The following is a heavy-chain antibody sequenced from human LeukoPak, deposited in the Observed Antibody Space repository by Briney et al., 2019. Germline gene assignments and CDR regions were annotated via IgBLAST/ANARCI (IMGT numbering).Heavy chain of an antibody. J-gene: IGHJ4*02. Sequence: GASVKVSCKASGYTFTGHYMHWVRQAPGQGLEWMGWINSNTGATNYAQKFQGRVTMTRDTSISTAFMELSSLRSDDTAVYYCARGRLVAVIAASETPLFDYWGQGTLVTVSS. CDR3: ARGRLVAVIAASETPLFDY. CDR1: GYTFTGHY. D-gene: IGHD2-15*01. CDR2: INSNTGAT. V-gene: IGHV1-2*02.